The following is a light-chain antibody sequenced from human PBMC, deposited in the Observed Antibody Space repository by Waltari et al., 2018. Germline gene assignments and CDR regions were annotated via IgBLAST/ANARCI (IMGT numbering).Light chain of an antibody. CDR1: SSDIGKYNY. J-gene: IGLJ1*01. CDR2: EVT. V-gene: IGLV2-8*01. CDR3: TSYAGNNMAV. Sequence: QSALTQPPSASGSPGQSVTISCSGSSSDIGKYNYVSWYHPYPGTTPKLLSYEVTERPSGVLHRFSGSRYGNPASLTVSGLQAEDEADYYCTSYAGNNMAVFGSGTKVTVL.